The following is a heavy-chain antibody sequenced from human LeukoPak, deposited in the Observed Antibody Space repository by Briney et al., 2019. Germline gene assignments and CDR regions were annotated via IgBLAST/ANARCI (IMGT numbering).Heavy chain of an antibody. J-gene: IGHJ6*03. Sequence: PGGSLRLSCAASGFTVSSNYMSWVRQAPGKGLEWVSVIYSGGSTYYAGSVKGRFTISRDNSKNTLYLQMNSLRAEDTAVYYCSYSSSSVGYMDVWGKGTTVTVSS. CDR3: SYSSSSVGYMDV. CDR1: GFTVSSNY. D-gene: IGHD6-6*01. CDR2: IYSGGST. V-gene: IGHV3-53*01.